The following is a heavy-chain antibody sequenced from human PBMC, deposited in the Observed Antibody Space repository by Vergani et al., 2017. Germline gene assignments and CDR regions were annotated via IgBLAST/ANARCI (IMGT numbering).Heavy chain of an antibody. J-gene: IGHJ5*02. CDR3: ARDSGYSSSWGNWFDP. Sequence: QVQLQESGPGLVKPSETLSLTCTVSGGSISSYYWSWIRQPPGKGLEWIGYNYYSGVTNYNPSLKSRVTISVATSKNRFSLKLSSVTAAETAVYYCARDSGYSSSWGNWFDPWGQGTLVTVSS. CDR2: NYYSGVT. CDR1: GGSISSYY. D-gene: IGHD6-13*01. V-gene: IGHV4-59*01.